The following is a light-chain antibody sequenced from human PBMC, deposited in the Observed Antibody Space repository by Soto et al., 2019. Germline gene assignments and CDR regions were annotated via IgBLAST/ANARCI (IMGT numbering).Light chain of an antibody. Sequence: EIVLTQSPGTLSLSPRERATLSCRASQSISSSYLAWYQQKPGQAPRLLIYGASSRATGIPDRFSGSGSGTDFTLTISRLEPEDFAVYYCQQMWTFGQGTKVEIK. CDR3: QQMWT. J-gene: IGKJ1*01. CDR2: GAS. CDR1: QSISSSY. V-gene: IGKV3-20*01.